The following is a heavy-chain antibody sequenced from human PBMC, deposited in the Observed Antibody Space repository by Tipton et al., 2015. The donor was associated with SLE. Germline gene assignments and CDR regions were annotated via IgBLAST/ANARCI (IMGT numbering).Heavy chain of an antibody. D-gene: IGHD6-19*01. CDR1: GYTFNSYY. J-gene: IGHJ4*02. V-gene: IGHV3-30*16. Sequence: QLVQSGAEVKKPGASVKVSCKASGYTFNSYYMHWVRQAPGQGLEWMGVISYDGSNKYYADSVKGRFTIARDNSKNTLYLQMNSRRAEDSAVYYCARDLLGSGWYGFDYWGQGTLVTVSS. CDR2: ISYDGSNK. CDR3: ARDLLGSGWYGFDY.